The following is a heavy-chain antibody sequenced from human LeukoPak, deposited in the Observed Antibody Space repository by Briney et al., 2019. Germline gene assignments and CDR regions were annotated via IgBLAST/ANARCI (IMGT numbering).Heavy chain of an antibody. CDR1: GGTFSSYT. V-gene: IGHV1-69*02. CDR2: IIPILGIA. CDR3: ARIRSYCGGDCEDYYYGMDV. J-gene: IGHJ6*02. Sequence: GASVKVSCKASGGTFSSYTISWVRQAPGQGLEWMGRIIPILGIAYYAQKFQGRVTITADKSTSTAYMGLSSLRSEDTAVYYCARIRSYCGGDCEDYYYGMDVWGQGTTVAVSS. D-gene: IGHD2-21*02.